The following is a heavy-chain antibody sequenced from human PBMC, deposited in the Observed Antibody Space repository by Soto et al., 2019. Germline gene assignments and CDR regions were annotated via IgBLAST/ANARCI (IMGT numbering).Heavy chain of an antibody. J-gene: IGHJ6*02. CDR2: IDPSDSYT. D-gene: IGHD6-13*01. Sequence: PGESLKISCKGSGYSFTSYWISWVRQMPGKGLEWMGRIDPSDSYTNYSPSFQGHVTISADKSISTAYLQWSSLKASDTAMYYCARHHLAAAGTTHYYYGMDVWGQGTTVTVSS. V-gene: IGHV5-10-1*01. CDR1: GYSFTSYW. CDR3: ARHHLAAAGTTHYYYGMDV.